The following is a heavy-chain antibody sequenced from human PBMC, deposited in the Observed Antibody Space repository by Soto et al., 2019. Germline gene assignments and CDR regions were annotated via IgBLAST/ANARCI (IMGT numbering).Heavy chain of an antibody. D-gene: IGHD6-19*01. CDR3: ARTIAVAAAVDY. Sequence: SGPTLVNPTQTLTLTCTFSGFSLSTSGMCVSWIRQPPGKALEWLARIDWDDDKYYSTSLKTRLTISKDTSKNQVVLTMTNMDTVDTATYYCARTIAVAAAVDYWGQGTLVTVSS. CDR1: GFSLSTSGMC. J-gene: IGHJ4*02. CDR2: IDWDDDK. V-gene: IGHV2-70*11.